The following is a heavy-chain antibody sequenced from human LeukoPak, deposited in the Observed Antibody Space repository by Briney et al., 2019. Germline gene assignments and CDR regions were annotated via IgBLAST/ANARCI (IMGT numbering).Heavy chain of an antibody. CDR1: GGFITSYY. Sequence: SETLSLTCTVSGGFITSYYRSWIRQPPGKGLEWIGFVYYTGTTTYNPSLKSRVTISVDTSKNQFSLKLSSVTAADTAVYYCATRRVGAAYFDYWGQGTLVTVSS. D-gene: IGHD1-26*01. CDR3: ATRRVGAAYFDY. CDR2: VYYTGTT. V-gene: IGHV4-59*01. J-gene: IGHJ4*02.